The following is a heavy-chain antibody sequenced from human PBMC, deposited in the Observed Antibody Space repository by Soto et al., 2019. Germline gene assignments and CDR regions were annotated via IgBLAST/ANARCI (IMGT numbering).Heavy chain of an antibody. CDR1: GGSISSGGYY. CDR3: ARDRDGGHNWFDP. V-gene: IGHV4-31*03. Sequence: SETLSLTCTVSGGSISSGGYYWSWIRQHPGKGLEWIGYIYYSGSTYYNPSLKSRVTISVDTSKNHFSLKLSSLTAADTAVYYCARDRDGGHNWFDPWGQGTLVTVSS. CDR2: IYYSGST. J-gene: IGHJ5*02. D-gene: IGHD3-10*01.